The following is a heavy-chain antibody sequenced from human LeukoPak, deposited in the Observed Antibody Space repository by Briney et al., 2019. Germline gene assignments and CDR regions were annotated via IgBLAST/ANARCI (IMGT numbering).Heavy chain of an antibody. J-gene: IGHJ4*02. D-gene: IGHD2-2*01. CDR3: AKSGSRDWDYFEY. CDR1: GFTFSSYA. Sequence: PGGSLRLSCAASGFTFSSYAMNWVRQAPGKGLAWVSTISGDGGATHYADSVKGRFTISRANSKNTLFLQMNSLGAEDTAVYYCAKSGSRDWDYFEYWGQGTLVTASS. CDR2: ISGDGGAT. V-gene: IGHV3-23*01.